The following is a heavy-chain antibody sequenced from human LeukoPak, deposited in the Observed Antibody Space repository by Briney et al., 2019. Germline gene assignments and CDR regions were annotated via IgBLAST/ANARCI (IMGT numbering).Heavy chain of an antibody. D-gene: IGHD5-18*01. CDR2: ISYDGSNK. Sequence: PGRSLRLSCAASGFTFSSYTMHWVRQAPGKGLECVAVISYDGSNKYYADSVKGRFTISRDNSKNTLSLQMSSLRAEDTAVYFCAKDAFRGYSYGYRVSMVWFDQWGQGILVTVSS. CDR3: AKDAFRGYSYGYRVSMVWFDQ. CDR1: GFTFSSYT. J-gene: IGHJ5*02. V-gene: IGHV3-30*04.